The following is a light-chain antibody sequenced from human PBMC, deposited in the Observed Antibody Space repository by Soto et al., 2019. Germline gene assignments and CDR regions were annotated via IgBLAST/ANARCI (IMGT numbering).Light chain of an antibody. CDR1: QSVGYH. V-gene: IGKV3-15*01. CDR3: QQYGSSLI. Sequence: EIVMTQSAVTRSLWRVERATLSCRASQSVGYHLAWYQQKPGQAPRLLIYGASTRATGLPARFSGSGSGTEFTLTISRLETEDFAVYYCQQYGSSLIFGQVTRLEIK. CDR2: GAS. J-gene: IGKJ5*01.